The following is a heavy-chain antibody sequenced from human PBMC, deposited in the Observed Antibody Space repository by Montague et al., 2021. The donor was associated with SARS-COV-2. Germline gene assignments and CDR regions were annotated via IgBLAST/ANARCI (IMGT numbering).Heavy chain of an antibody. J-gene: IGHJ3*02. CDR1: GYSISSGYY. CDR3: ARDRTFRDGYLDAFEI. Sequence: SETLSLTCTVSGYSISSGYYWGWIRKFPGKGLEWIGSIYHSGTTYYNPSLKIRVTISVDTSKNQFSLKMYSVTAADTAQFYCARDRTFRDGYLDAFEIWGHGTMVTVSS. V-gene: IGHV4-38-2*02. CDR2: IYHSGTT. D-gene: IGHD5-24*01.